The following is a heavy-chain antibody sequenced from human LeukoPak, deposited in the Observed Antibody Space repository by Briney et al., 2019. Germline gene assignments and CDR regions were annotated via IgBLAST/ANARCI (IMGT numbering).Heavy chain of an antibody. CDR1: GGSISSYY. CDR3: ARQLPPPGEDAFDI. V-gene: IGHV4-59*01. Sequence: SETLSLTCTVSGGSISSYYWSWIRQPPGKGLEWIGYIYYSGSTNYNPSLKSRVTISVDTSKNQFSLKLSSVTAADTAVYYCARQLPPPGEDAFDIWGQGTMVTVSS. J-gene: IGHJ3*02. D-gene: IGHD1-7*01. CDR2: IYYSGST.